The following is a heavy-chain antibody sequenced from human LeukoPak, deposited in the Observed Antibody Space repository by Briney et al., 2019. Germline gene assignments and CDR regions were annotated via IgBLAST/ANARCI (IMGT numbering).Heavy chain of an antibody. CDR1: GFTFNSFT. D-gene: IGHD3-10*01. CDR2: ITSTSSSI. CDR3: TTGLIPPVWFGEPSIDY. Sequence: GGSLRLSCAASGFTFNSFTMNWVRQAPGKGLEWVSSITSTSSSIYYADSVQGRFTISRDNAKNSLYLQMNSLKTEDTAVYYCTTGLIPPVWFGEPSIDYWGQGTLVTVSS. V-gene: IGHV3-21*03. J-gene: IGHJ4*02.